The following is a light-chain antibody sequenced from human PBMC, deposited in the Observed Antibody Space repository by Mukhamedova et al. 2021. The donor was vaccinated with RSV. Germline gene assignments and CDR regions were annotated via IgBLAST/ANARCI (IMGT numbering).Light chain of an antibody. J-gene: IGLJ2*01. CDR1: SDVGGYNY. CDR3: SSYTSTTAVI. CDR2: EVS. V-gene: IGLV2-14*01. Sequence: SDVGGYNYVSWYQQHPGKAPKLMIYEVSFRPSGVSNRFSGSKSGNTASLTISGLQAEDEADYYCSSYTSTTAVIFGGGTKLTVL.